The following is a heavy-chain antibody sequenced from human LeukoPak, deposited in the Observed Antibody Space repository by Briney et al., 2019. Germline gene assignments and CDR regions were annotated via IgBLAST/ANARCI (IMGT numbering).Heavy chain of an antibody. J-gene: IGHJ4*02. Sequence: PSGTLSLTCTVSGGSISSYYWSWIWQPPGKGLEWIGYIYYSGSTNYKPSLKSRVTISVDTSKNQFSLKLSSVTAADTAVYYCARRGPYYGGNSVMDYWGQGTLVTVSS. CDR2: IYYSGST. V-gene: IGHV4-59*12. CDR3: ARRGPYYGGNSVMDY. CDR1: GGSISSYY. D-gene: IGHD4-23*01.